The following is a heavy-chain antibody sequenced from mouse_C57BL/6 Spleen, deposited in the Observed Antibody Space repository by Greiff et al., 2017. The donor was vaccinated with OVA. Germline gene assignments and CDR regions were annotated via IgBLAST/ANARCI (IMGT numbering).Heavy chain of an antibody. D-gene: IGHD1-1*01. CDR2: ISSGGDYI. V-gene: IGHV5-9-1*02. Sequence: EVKLEESGEGLVKPGGSLKLSCAASGFTFSSYAMSWVRQTPEKRLEWVAYISSGGDYIYYADTVKGRFTISSDNARKNLYLQMSSLKSEDTAMYYCTTYGSKDYWGQGTTLTVSS. CDR1: GFTFSSYA. J-gene: IGHJ2*01. CDR3: TTYGSKDY.